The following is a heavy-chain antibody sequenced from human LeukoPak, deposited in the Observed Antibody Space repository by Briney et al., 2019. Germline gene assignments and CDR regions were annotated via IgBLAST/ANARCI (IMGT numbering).Heavy chain of an antibody. V-gene: IGHV3-48*01. J-gene: IGHJ4*02. Sequence: GGSLRLSCAASGFTFSSYSMNWVRQAPGKGLEWVSYISSSSTTIYYADSVKGRFTISRDDSKNTLYLQMNSLRAEDTAVYYCATDWPLDYWGQGTLVTVSS. CDR1: GFTFSSYS. CDR3: ATDWPLDY. D-gene: IGHD3/OR15-3a*01. CDR2: ISSSSTTI.